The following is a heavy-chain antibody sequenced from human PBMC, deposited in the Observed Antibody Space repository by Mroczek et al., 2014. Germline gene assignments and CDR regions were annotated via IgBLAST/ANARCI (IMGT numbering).Heavy chain of an antibody. CDR2: IYTSGST. D-gene: IGHD6-6*01. Sequence: QVQLVESGPGLVKPSQTLSLTCTVSGGSISSGSYYWSWIRQPAGKGLEWIGRIYTSGSTNYNPSLKSRVTMSVDTSKNQFSLKLSSVTAADTAVYYCARGRPSGPDVHFDYWGQGTLVTVSS. J-gene: IGHJ4*02. CDR3: ARGRPSGPDVHFDY. CDR1: GGSISSGSYY. V-gene: IGHV4-61*02.